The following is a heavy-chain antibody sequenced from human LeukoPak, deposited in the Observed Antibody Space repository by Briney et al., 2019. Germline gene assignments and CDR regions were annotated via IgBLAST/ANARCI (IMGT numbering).Heavy chain of an antibody. J-gene: IGHJ3*02. CDR1: GGSISSGSYY. V-gene: IGHV4-61*02. Sequence: SETLSLTCTVSGGSISSGSYYWSWIRQPAGKGLEWIGRIYTSGSTNYNPSLKSRVTISVDTSKNQFSLKLSSVTAADTAVYYCARDRGICSSTSCPFDIWGQGTMVTVS. CDR2: IYTSGST. CDR3: ARDRGICSSTSCPFDI. D-gene: IGHD2-2*01.